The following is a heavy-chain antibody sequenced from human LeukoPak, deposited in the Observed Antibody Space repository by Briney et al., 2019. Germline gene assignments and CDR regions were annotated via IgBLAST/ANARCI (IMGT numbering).Heavy chain of an antibody. CDR2: ISGYSGNT. V-gene: IGHV1-18*01. CDR1: GYSFTKYG. D-gene: IGHD1-26*01. CDR3: ARVGATYGDPLEYDY. Sequence: ASVKVSCKASGYSFTKYGISWVRQAPGKGLEGMGGISGYSGNTNYAPKLQGRVTMTADTSTNTAYMELRSLTSADTGTYYCARVGATYGDPLEYDYWGQGTLVSVSS. J-gene: IGHJ4*02.